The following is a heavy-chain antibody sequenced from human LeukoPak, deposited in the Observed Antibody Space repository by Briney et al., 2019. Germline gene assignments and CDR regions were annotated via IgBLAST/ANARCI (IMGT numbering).Heavy chain of an antibody. CDR3: AKVGGSYYYYYYMDV. CDR1: GFTFSTYS. J-gene: IGHJ6*03. CDR2: ISGSSTTI. V-gene: IGHV3-48*01. Sequence: GGSLRLSCAASGFTFSTYSMNWVRQAPGKGLEWVSFISGSSTTIYYADSVKGRFTISRDNSKNTLYLQMDSLRAEDTAVYYCAKVGGSYYYYYYMDVWGKGTTVTVSS. D-gene: IGHD1-26*01.